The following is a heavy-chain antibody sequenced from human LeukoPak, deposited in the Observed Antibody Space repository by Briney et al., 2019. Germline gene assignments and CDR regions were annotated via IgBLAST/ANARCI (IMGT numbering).Heavy chain of an antibody. V-gene: IGHV1-69*13. Sequence: SVKVSCKASGGTFSRFAMSWVRQAPGQGLEWMGGIIPIFGTANYAQKFQGRVTITADESTSTAYMELSSLRSEDTAVYYCARGVGSTSPFDAFDIWGQGTMVTVSS. CDR3: ARGVGSTSPFDAFDI. CDR1: GGTFSRFA. CDR2: IIPIFGTA. D-gene: IGHD2-2*01. J-gene: IGHJ3*02.